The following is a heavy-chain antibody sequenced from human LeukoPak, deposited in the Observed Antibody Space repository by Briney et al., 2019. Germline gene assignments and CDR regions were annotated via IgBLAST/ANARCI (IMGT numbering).Heavy chain of an antibody. CDR3: ARRPKPVNSSGWPRIFDY. D-gene: IGHD6-19*01. J-gene: IGHJ4*02. CDR2: IYHSGST. V-gene: IGHV4-4*02. Sequence: PSGTLSLTCAVSGGSISSSNWWSWVRQPPGKGLEWIGEIYHSGSTNYNPSLKSRVTISVDTSKNQFSLKLSSVTAADTAVYYCARRPKPVNSSGWPRIFDYWGQGTLVTVSS. CDR1: GGSISSSNW.